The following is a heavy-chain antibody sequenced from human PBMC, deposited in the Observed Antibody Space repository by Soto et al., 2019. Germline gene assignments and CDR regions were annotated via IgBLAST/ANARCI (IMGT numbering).Heavy chain of an antibody. D-gene: IGHD2-8*01. CDR2: IYPGDSDT. V-gene: IGHV5-51*01. CDR3: ARLAWAWS. CDR1: GYSFTSYW. Sequence: GESLKISCKGSGYSFTSYWIGWVRQMPGKGLEWMGIIYPGDSDTRYSPSFQGQVTISADKSISTANRPWRSLRAPETAMYYCARLAWAWSWGEGSLVTVSS. J-gene: IGHJ4*02.